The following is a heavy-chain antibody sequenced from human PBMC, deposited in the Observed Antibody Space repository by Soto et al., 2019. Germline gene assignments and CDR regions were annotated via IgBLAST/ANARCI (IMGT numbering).Heavy chain of an antibody. D-gene: IGHD3-16*01. V-gene: IGHV1-69*13. CDR2: IIPIFGTA. CDR1: GGTFSSYA. CDR3: ASSPYMITFGGVTSDY. Sequence: SVKVSCKASGGTFSSYAISWVRQAPGQGLEWMGGIIPIFGTANYAQKFQGRVTITADESTSTAYMELSSLRSEDTAVYCCASSPYMITFGGVTSDYWGQGTLVTVSS. J-gene: IGHJ4*02.